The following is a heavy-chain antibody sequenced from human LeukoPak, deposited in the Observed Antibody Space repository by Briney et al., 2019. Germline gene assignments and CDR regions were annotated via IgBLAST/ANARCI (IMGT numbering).Heavy chain of an antibody. CDR3: ARRAGAYSHPYDY. D-gene: IGHD4/OR15-4a*01. J-gene: IGHJ4*02. V-gene: IGHV3-48*03. Sequence: GGSLRLSCAASGFTFSSYEMIWVRQAPGKGLEWVSYISNSGTTIYYSDSVKGRFTISRDNSKNTLYLQMNSLRAEDKAVYYCARRAGAYSHPYDYWGQGTLVTVSS. CDR2: ISNSGTTI. CDR1: GFTFSSYE.